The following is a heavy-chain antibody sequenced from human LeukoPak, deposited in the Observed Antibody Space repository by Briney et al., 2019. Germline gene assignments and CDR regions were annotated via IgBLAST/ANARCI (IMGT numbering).Heavy chain of an antibody. D-gene: IGHD6-19*01. CDR1: GGSISSYY. Sequence: SETLSLTCTVSGGSISSYYWSWIRQPPGKGLEWIGYIYYSGSTNYNPSLKSRVTISVDTSKNQFSLKLSSVTAADTAVYYCARSYSSGFDYWGQGTLVTVSS. J-gene: IGHJ4*02. V-gene: IGHV4-59*01. CDR3: ARSYSSGFDY. CDR2: IYYSGST.